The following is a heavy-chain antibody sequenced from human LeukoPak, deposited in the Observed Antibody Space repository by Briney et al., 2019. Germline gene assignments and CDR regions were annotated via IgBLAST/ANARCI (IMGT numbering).Heavy chain of an antibody. J-gene: IGHJ3*01. Sequence: GGSLRLSCVGSGFTFSRYGLIWVRQAPGKGLEWVSGIQGNGETTYYGGSVKGRFTISRDNSKSTLDLQMNSLRVEDTAEYFCGRDPNGDYVGAFEFWGQGTKVAVSS. D-gene: IGHD3-16*01. V-gene: IGHV3-23*01. CDR2: IQGNGETT. CDR3: GRDPNGDYVGAFEF. CDR1: GFTFSRYG.